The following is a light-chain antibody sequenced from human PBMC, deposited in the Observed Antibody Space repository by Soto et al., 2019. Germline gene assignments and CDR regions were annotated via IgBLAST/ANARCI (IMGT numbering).Light chain of an antibody. Sequence: EIVLTQSPATLSLSPGERATLSCRASQSVSIYLAWYQQRPGQAPRLLIYDASNRATGIPARFSGSGSGTDSTFTISSLEPEDFAVYYCQQRSNWPPITFGQGTRLEIK. J-gene: IGKJ5*01. CDR3: QQRSNWPPIT. V-gene: IGKV3-11*01. CDR2: DAS. CDR1: QSVSIY.